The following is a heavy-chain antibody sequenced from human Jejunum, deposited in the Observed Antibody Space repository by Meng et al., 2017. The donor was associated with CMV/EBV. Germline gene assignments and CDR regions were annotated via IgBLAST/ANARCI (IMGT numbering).Heavy chain of an antibody. V-gene: IGHV4-61*01. CDR3: AREELGTSSNYFDS. CDR1: GDAVSSSSYF. CDR2: VYYSGST. D-gene: IGHD2/OR15-2a*01. Sequence: SGDAVSSSSYFWSSLRQPPGKGLPSIGFVYYSGSTNSNPSLRGRVTISIDTSKNQFSLKLRSVTAADTAVYYCAREELGTSSNYFDSWGQGTLVTVSS. J-gene: IGHJ4*02.